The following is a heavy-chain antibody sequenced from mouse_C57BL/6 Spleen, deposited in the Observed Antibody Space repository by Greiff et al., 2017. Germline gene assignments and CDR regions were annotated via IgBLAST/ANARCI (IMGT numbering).Heavy chain of an antibody. CDR2: ISSGSSTI. J-gene: IGHJ2*01. Sequence: DVKLVESGGGLVKPGGSLKLSCAASGFTFSDYGLHWVRQAPEKGLEWVAYISSGSSTIYYADTVKGRFTISRDNAKNTLFLQMTSLRSEDTAMYYCARGDYGSSYAYWGQGTTLTVSS. CDR1: GFTFSDYG. D-gene: IGHD1-1*01. CDR3: ARGDYGSSYAY. V-gene: IGHV5-17*01.